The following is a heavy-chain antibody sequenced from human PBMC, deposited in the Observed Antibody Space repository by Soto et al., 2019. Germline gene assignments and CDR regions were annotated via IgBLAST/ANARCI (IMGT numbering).Heavy chain of an antibody. CDR2: ISGSGGST. V-gene: IGHV3-23*01. Sequence: GGSLRLSCAASGFTFSNYAMSWVRQAPGKGLEWVSAISGSGGSTYYADSVKGRFTLSRDNSKNTPFLQMNSLRAEDTAVYYCAKPQDSSGWYPSGMDVWGQGTTVTVSS. CDR3: AKPQDSSGWYPSGMDV. CDR1: GFTFSNYA. J-gene: IGHJ6*02. D-gene: IGHD6-19*01.